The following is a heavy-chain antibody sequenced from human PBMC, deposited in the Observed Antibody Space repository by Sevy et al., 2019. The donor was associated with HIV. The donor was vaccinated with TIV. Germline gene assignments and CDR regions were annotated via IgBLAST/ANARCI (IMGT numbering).Heavy chain of an antibody. CDR2: ISSSSSYI. J-gene: IGHJ6*02. Sequence: GGSLRLSCAASGFTFSSYSMNWVRQAPGKGLEWVSSISSSSSYIYYADSVKGRFTISRDNAKNSLYLQMNSLRAEDTVVYYCARSPFYYGSGSYYLALRPHYYYGMDVWGQGTTVTVSS. CDR1: GFTFSSYS. D-gene: IGHD3-10*01. CDR3: ARSPFYYGSGSYYLALRPHYYYGMDV. V-gene: IGHV3-21*01.